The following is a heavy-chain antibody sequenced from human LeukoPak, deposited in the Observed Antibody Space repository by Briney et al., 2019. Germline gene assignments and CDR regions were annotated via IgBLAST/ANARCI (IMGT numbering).Heavy chain of an antibody. Sequence: SQTLSLTCTVSGGSISSGGYYWSWIRQPPGKGLEWIGEIYHSGSTNYNPSLKSRVTISVDKSKNQFSLKLSSVTAADTAVYYCALAVAGTRYFQHWGQGTLVTVSS. CDR3: ALAVAGTRYFQH. CDR1: GGSISSGGYY. J-gene: IGHJ1*01. CDR2: IYHSGST. V-gene: IGHV4-30-2*01. D-gene: IGHD6-19*01.